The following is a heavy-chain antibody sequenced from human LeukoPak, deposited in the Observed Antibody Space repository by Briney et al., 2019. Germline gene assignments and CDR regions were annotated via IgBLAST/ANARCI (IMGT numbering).Heavy chain of an antibody. CDR3: ARARRTPHIWFGELLPFGY. Sequence: AGGSLRLSCAASGFTVSSNYMSWVRQAPGKGLEWVSVIYSGGSTYYADSVKGRFTISRDNSKNTLYLQMNSLRAEDTAVYYCARARRTPHIWFGELLPFGYWGQGTLVTVSS. CDR1: GFTVSSNY. V-gene: IGHV3-66*01. D-gene: IGHD3-10*01. CDR2: IYSGGST. J-gene: IGHJ4*02.